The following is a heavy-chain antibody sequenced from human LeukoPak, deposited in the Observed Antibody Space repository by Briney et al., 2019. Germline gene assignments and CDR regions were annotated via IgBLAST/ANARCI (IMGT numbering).Heavy chain of an antibody. Sequence: SETLSLTCTVSGGSISSYYWSWIRQPAGKGLEWIGRIYTSGSTNYNPSLKSRVTMSVDTSKNQFSLKLSSVTAADTAVYYCARRAGYGDYRSYWYFDLRGRGTLVTVSS. CDR1: GGSISSYY. CDR3: ARRAGYGDYRSYWYFDL. CDR2: IYTSGST. J-gene: IGHJ2*01. V-gene: IGHV4-4*07. D-gene: IGHD4-17*01.